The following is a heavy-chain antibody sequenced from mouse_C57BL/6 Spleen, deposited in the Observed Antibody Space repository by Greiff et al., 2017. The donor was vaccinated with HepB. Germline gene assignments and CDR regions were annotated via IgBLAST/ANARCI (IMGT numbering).Heavy chain of an antibody. CDR3: ARQYDYYGPWFAY. V-gene: IGHV1-63*01. J-gene: IGHJ3*01. D-gene: IGHD1-1*01. CDR2: IYPGGGYT. Sequence: VKLMESGAELVRPGTSVKMSCKASGYTFTNYWIGWAKQRPGHGLERIGDIYPGGGYTNYNEKFKGKATLTADKSSSTAYMQYSSLTSADSAIYYCARQYDYYGPWFAYWGQGTLVTVSA. CDR1: GYTFTNYW.